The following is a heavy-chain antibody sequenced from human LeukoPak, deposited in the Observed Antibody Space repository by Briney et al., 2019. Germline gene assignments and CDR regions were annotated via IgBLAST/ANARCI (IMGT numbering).Heavy chain of an antibody. J-gene: IGHJ4*02. CDR3: GRLKRSGYIIDL. CDR1: GFTVSSNS. Sequence: PGGSLRLSCAVSGFTVSSNSMSWVRQAPGKGLEWVSLIYSGGNTSYADSVKGRFTNSRDNSKNTLYLQLNSLRAEDTAVYYCGRLKRSGYIIDLWGQGTLVTVSS. V-gene: IGHV3-53*01. D-gene: IGHD3-16*02. CDR2: IYSGGNT.